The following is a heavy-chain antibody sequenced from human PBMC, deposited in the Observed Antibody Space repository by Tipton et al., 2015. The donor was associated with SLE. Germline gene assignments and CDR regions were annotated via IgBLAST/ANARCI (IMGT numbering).Heavy chain of an antibody. CDR3: TKVRSGDYDFWSGYSFDAFDI. CDR2: ISWNGGSV. J-gene: IGHJ3*02. CDR1: GFSFDDFA. V-gene: IGHV3-9*01. Sequence: SLRLSCVASGFSFDDFALHWVRHGPGKGLEWVSGISWNGGSVEYADSVKGRFTISRDSAKKSLDLQMNSLRPEDTAVYYCTKVRSGDYDFWSGYSFDAFDIWGQGTAVTVSS. D-gene: IGHD3-3*01.